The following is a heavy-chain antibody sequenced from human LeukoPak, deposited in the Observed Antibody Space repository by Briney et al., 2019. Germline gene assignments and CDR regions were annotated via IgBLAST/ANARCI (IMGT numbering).Heavy chain of an antibody. V-gene: IGHV1-2*02. Sequence: GASVKVSCKASGYTFTGYYMHWVRQAPGHGLEWMGWINPNSGGTNYAQKFQGRVTMTRDTSISTAYMELSRLRSDDTAVYYCARVISGWYYFDYWGQGTLVTVSS. CDR3: ARVISGWYYFDY. CDR2: INPNSGGT. CDR1: GYTFTGYY. J-gene: IGHJ4*02. D-gene: IGHD6-19*01.